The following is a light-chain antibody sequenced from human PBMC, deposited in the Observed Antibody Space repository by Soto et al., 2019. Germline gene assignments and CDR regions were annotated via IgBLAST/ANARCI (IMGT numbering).Light chain of an antibody. Sequence: QPVLTQPPSASGTPGQRVTISCSGSSSNIGSNIVNWYQQLPGAAPRLLIYSNDQRPSGVPDRFSASKSGTSVSLAISGLQSEDEADYYCAAWDDRLNGVVFGGGTKVTVL. V-gene: IGLV1-44*01. CDR2: SND. CDR3: AAWDDRLNGVV. CDR1: SSNIGSNI. J-gene: IGLJ2*01.